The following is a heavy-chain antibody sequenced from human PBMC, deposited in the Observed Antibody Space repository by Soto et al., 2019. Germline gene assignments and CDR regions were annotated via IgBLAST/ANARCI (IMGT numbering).Heavy chain of an antibody. CDR2: VSSSGGT. V-gene: IGHV4-39*01. CDR1: GASITSNTYF. J-gene: IGHJ5*02. Sequence: QLHLEESGPGLVRPSETLSLTCTVSGASITSNTYFWAWLRQSPGKGLTWIGSVSSSGGTFYNPSLKSGITISEDTAKNQVSLKMASVTAADTAIYYCARQGRPTAGMGWFDPWGPGTLVTASS. CDR3: ARQGRPTAGMGWFDP. D-gene: IGHD1-1*01.